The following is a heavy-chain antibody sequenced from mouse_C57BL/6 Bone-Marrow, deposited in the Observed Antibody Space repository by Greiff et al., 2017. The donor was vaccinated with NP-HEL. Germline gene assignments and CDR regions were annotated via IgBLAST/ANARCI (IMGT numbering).Heavy chain of an antibody. V-gene: IGHV5-9-1*02. J-gene: IGHJ4*01. CDR1: GFTFSSYA. Sequence: EVKLMESGEGLVKPGGSLKLSCAASGFTFSSYAMSWVRQTPEKRLEWVAYISSAGDYIYYADTVKGRFTISIDNARNTLYLQMSSLKSEDTAMYYCTIYYYGSSSYAMDYWGQGTSVTVSS. CDR2: ISSAGDYI. CDR3: TIYYYGSSSYAMDY. D-gene: IGHD1-1*01.